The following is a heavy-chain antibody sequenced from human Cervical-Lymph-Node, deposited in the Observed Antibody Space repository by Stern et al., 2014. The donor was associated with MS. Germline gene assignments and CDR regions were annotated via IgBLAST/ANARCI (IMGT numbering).Heavy chain of an antibody. CDR3: ASRYDYGDYIY. J-gene: IGHJ4*02. CDR2: ISNEGSSR. V-gene: IGHV3-30*04. CDR1: GFIFNYYA. D-gene: IGHD4-17*01. Sequence: QVQLEESGGGVVQPGRSLRLSCAASGFIFNYYAMYWVRPAPGTGLPWVAVISNEGSSRDYADAVKGRFTISRDNSKNTLFLQMNSLRGEDTGVYYCASRYDYGDYIYWGQGTLVTVSS.